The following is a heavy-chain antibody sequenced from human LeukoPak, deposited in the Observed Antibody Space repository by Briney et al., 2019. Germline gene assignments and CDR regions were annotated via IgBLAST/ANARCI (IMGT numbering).Heavy chain of an antibody. V-gene: IGHV1-2*02. CDR2: INPNSGGT. CDR3: ARRYCSGGSCYGVTIDY. J-gene: IGHJ4*02. Sequence: ASVKVSCKASGYTFTGYYMHWVRQAPGQGLEWMGWINPNSGGTNYALKFQGRVTMTRDTSISTAYMELSRLRSDDTAVYYCARRYCSGGSCYGVTIDYWGQGTLVTVSS. CDR1: GYTFTGYY. D-gene: IGHD2-15*01.